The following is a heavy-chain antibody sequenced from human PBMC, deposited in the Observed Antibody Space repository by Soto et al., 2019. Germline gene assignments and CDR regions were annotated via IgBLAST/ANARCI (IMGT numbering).Heavy chain of an antibody. J-gene: IGHJ6*02. V-gene: IGHV4-39*01. D-gene: IGHD2-15*01. CDR1: GYSVSSSDYY. CDR3: APLSVSLSGPYGIHV. Sequence: PSATLSLTCSVSGYSVSSSDYYWAWIRQPPGKGLEWIGSMLYSGLTYYNPSLKSRVTLSVDTSKNQFSVRLNSVTASDTAVYYCAPLSVSLSGPYGIHVWGQGTTVTVSS. CDR2: MLYSGLT.